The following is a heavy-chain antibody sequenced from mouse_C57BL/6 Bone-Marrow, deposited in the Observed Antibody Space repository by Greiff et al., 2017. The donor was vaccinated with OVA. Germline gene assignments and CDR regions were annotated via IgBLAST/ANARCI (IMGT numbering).Heavy chain of an antibody. CDR2: IYPRSGNT. CDR1: GYTFTSYG. CDR3: ARYETTAYAMDY. V-gene: IGHV1-81*01. Sequence: QVQLQQSGAELARPGASVKLSCKASGYTFTSYGISWVKQRTGQGLEWIGEIYPRSGNTYYNEKFKGKATLTADKSSSTAYMELRSLTSDDAAVYFCARYETTAYAMDYWGQGTSVTVSS. D-gene: IGHD1-2*01. J-gene: IGHJ4*01.